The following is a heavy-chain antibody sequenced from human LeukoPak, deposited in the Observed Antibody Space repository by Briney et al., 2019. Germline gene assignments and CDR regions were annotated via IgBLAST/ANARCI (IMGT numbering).Heavy chain of an antibody. D-gene: IGHD6-19*01. CDR3: AKDAYLIAVAGNYFDY. Sequence: GASVKVSCKASGYTITNNYMHWVRQAPGHGLEWMGRINPNSGGTNYAQKFQGRVTMTRDTSISTAYMELSSLISDDTAVYYCAKDAYLIAVAGNYFDYWGQGTLVTVSS. J-gene: IGHJ4*02. CDR2: INPNSGGT. V-gene: IGHV1-2*06. CDR1: GYTITNNY.